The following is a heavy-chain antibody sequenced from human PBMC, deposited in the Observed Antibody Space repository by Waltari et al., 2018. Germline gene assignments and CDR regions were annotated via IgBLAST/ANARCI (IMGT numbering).Heavy chain of an antibody. J-gene: IGHJ1*01. V-gene: IGHV1-69*06. CDR3: ASFHGGNVKYFQH. D-gene: IGHD2-15*01. CDR2: IIPIFGTA. CDR1: GGNFSSYA. Sequence: QVQLVQSGAEVKKPGSSVTVSCKAYGGNFSSYAISWVRKAPGQGLEWMGGIIPIFGTANYAQKFQGRVTITADKSTSTAYMELSSLRSEDTAVYYCASFHGGNVKYFQHWGQGTLVTVSS.